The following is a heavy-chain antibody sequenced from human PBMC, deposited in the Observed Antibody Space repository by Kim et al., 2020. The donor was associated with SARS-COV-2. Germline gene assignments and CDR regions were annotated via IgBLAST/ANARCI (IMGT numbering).Heavy chain of an antibody. V-gene: IGHV4-31*03. CDR2: IYYSGST. D-gene: IGHD3-22*01. Sequence: SETLSHTCTVSGGSISSGGYYWSWIRQHPGKGLEWIGYIYYSGSTYYNPSLKSRVTISVDTSKNQFSLKLSSVTAADTAVYYCARVLRGYYDSSGYYYPLWFDPWGQGTLVTVSS. CDR3: ARVLRGYYDSSGYYYPLWFDP. J-gene: IGHJ5*02. CDR1: GGSISSGGYY.